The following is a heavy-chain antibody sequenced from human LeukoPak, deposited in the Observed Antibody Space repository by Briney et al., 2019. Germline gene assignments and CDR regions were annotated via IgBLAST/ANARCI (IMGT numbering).Heavy chain of an antibody. Sequence: PGGSLRLSCAASGFTFSSYSMNWVRQAPGKGLEWVSGISWNSGSIGYADSVKGRFTISRDNAKNSLYLQMNSLRAEDTALYYCAKAGWGCSGGSCYSTDWGQGTLVTVSS. V-gene: IGHV3-9*01. J-gene: IGHJ4*02. CDR1: GFTFSSYS. D-gene: IGHD2-15*01. CDR2: ISWNSGSI. CDR3: AKAGWGCSGGSCYSTD.